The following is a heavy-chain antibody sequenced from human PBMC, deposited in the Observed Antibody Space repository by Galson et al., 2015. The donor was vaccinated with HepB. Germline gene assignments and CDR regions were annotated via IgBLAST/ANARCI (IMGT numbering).Heavy chain of an antibody. J-gene: IGHJ2*01. D-gene: IGHD2-15*01. CDR1: GFTFSSYS. CDR2: ISSSSSYI. Sequence: SLRLSCAASGFTFSSYSMNWVRQAPGKGLEWVSSISSSSSYIYYADSVKGRFTISRDNAKNSLYLQMNSLRAEDTAVYYCARDRKSPTGSFDLWGRGTLVTVSS. V-gene: IGHV3-21*01. CDR3: ARDRKSPTGSFDL.